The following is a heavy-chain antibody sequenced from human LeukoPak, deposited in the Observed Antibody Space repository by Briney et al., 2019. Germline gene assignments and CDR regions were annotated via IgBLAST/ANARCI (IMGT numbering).Heavy chain of an antibody. Sequence: SETLSLTCTVSGGSISSGIYYWNWIRQHPGKGPEWIGYIHYSGSTSYSPSLKSRVTISVDTSKNQFSLKLSSVTAADTAVYYCARGGYYYMDVWGKGTTVTVSS. V-gene: IGHV4-31*03. CDR2: IHYSGST. J-gene: IGHJ6*03. CDR3: ARGGYYYMDV. CDR1: GGSISSGIYY.